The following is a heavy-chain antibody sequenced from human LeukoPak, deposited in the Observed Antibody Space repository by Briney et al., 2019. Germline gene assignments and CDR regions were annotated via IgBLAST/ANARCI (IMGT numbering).Heavy chain of an antibody. D-gene: IGHD2-15*01. J-gene: IGHJ4*02. CDR1: GGTFSSYA. V-gene: IGHV1-69*04. CDR3: ARDREGYCSGGSCPFDY. Sequence: SVKVSCKASGGTFSSYAISWVRQAPGQGLEWMGRIIPILGIANYAQKFQGRVTITADKSTSTAHMELSSLRSEDTAVYYCARDREGYCSGGSCPFDYWGQGTLVTVSS. CDR2: IIPILGIA.